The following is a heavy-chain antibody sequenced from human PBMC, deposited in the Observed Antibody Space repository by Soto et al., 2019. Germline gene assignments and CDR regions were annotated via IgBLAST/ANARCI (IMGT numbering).Heavy chain of an antibody. V-gene: IGHV4-34*01. CDR1: GGSFSGYY. Sequence: SETLSLTCAVYGGSFSGYYWSWIRQPPGKGLEWIGEINHSGSTNYNPSLKSRVTISVDTSKNQFSLKLSSVTAADTAVYYCARGEYQLLLFYYYYYGMDVWGQGTTVTVSS. CDR3: ARGEYQLLLFYYYYYGMDV. CDR2: INHSGST. D-gene: IGHD2-2*01. J-gene: IGHJ6*02.